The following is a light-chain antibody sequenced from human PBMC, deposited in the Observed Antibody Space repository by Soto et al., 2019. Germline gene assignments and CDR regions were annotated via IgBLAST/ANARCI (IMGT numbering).Light chain of an antibody. V-gene: IGKV1-5*03. J-gene: IGKJ2*01. CDR2: ASS. Sequence: DIQMTQSPSTLSASVGERVTITCRASQSLSGWLARYQQKPGKAPKLLIFASSVLESGVPSRFGGGGSGTEYTLTISSLQPDDFATYYCQQYETYPYTFGQGTKLEIK. CDR3: QQYETYPYT. CDR1: QSLSGW.